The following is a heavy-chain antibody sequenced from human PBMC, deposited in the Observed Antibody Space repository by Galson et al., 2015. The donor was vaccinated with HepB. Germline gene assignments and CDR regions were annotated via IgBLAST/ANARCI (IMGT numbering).Heavy chain of an antibody. J-gene: IGHJ3*02. CDR2: IYPGDSDT. Sequence: QSGAEVKKPGESLKISCKGSGYSFTSYWIGWVRQMPGKGLEWMGIIYPGDSDTRYCPSFQGQVTISADKSISTAYLQWSSLKASDTAMYYCAIKTASYYDIFWQNHDAFDIWGQGTMVTVSS. V-gene: IGHV5-51*01. CDR1: GYSFTSYW. CDR3: AIKTASYYDIFWQNHDAFDI. D-gene: IGHD3-9*01.